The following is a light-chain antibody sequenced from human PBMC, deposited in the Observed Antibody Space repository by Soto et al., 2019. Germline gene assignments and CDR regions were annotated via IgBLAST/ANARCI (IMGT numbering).Light chain of an antibody. J-gene: IGKJ1*01. Sequence: VIWMTQSPSLLSASTGDRVTISCRMSQGISSYLAWYQQKPGKAPELLIYAASTLQSGVPSRFSGSGSGTDLPLTISSLQSKDFEPNYCKRINGFPWTFGQGTKVEIK. V-gene: IGKV1D-8*01. CDR2: AAS. CDR3: KRINGFPWT. CDR1: QGISSY.